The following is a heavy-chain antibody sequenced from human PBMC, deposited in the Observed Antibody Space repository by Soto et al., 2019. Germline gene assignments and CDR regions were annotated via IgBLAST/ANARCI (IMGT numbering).Heavy chain of an antibody. V-gene: IGHV3-33*01. D-gene: IGHD3-16*01. CDR1: GFTFSSYG. CDR3: ARDGDVNTGFGKDY. Sequence: SLRLSCAASGFTFSSYGMPWFRQAPGKGLEWVAFIWHDGGNKFYAESVKGRFTISRDNSKNTLYLQMTSLSAEDTAMYYCARDGDVNTGFGKDYWGQGTLVTVSS. J-gene: IGHJ4*02. CDR2: IWHDGGNK.